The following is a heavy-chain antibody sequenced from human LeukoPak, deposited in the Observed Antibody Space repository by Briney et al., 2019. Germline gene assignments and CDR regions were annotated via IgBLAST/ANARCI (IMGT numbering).Heavy chain of an antibody. CDR3: ASKSSVRGVKD. Sequence: PGGSLRLSCAASGFTFSTYWMTWVRQPPGKGLEWIGSIYYSGSTYYNPSLKSRVTISVDTSKNQFSLKLSSVTAADTAVYYCASKSSVRGVKDWGQGTLVTVSS. J-gene: IGHJ4*02. D-gene: IGHD3-10*02. CDR2: IYYSGST. CDR1: GFTFSTYW. V-gene: IGHV4-39*07.